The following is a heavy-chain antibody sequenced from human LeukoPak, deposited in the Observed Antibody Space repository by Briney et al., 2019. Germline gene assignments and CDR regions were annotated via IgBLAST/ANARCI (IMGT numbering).Heavy chain of an antibody. Sequence: GGSLRLFCAASGFTFSDYGMHWVRQAPGKGLEWVTFIRYDGSKKYYADSVKGRFTFSRDNSKNMLYLQMNSLRADDTAIYYCVIGRDFYFDYWGQGNLVTVSS. J-gene: IGHJ4*02. CDR1: GFTFSDYG. CDR2: IRYDGSKK. CDR3: VIGRDFYFDY. V-gene: IGHV3-30*02.